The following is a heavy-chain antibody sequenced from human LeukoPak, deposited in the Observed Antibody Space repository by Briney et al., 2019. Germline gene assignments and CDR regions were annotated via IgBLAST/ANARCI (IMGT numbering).Heavy chain of an antibody. CDR1: GGSFSGYY. D-gene: IGHD6-19*01. Sequence: SETLSLTRAVYGGSFSGYYWSWIRQPPGKGLEWIGEINHSGSTNYNPSLKSRVTISVDTSKNQFSLKLSSVTAADTAVYYCARGEAVAGPRYYYGMDVWGQGTTVTVSS. J-gene: IGHJ6*02. V-gene: IGHV4-34*01. CDR2: INHSGST. CDR3: ARGEAVAGPRYYYGMDV.